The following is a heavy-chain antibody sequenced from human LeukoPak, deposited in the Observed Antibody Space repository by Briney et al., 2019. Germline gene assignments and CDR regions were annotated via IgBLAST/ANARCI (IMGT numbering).Heavy chain of an antibody. CDR3: AREVLYRAFDI. CDR2: ISSSGNTI. D-gene: IGHD2-2*02. Sequence: GGSLRLACAASGFTFSDYYMSWIRQAPGKGLEWVSYISSSGNTIFYADSVKGRFTISRDNAKNSLDLQMNSLRAEDTAVYYSAREVLYRAFDIWGQGTMVIVSS. V-gene: IGHV3-11*04. CDR1: GFTFSDYY. J-gene: IGHJ3*02.